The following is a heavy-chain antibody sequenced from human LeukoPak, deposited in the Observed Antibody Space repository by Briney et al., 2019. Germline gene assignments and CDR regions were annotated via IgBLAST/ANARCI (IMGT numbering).Heavy chain of an antibody. Sequence: GGSLRPSCAASGFTFSSYGMHWVRQAPGKGLEWVAVIWYDGSNKYYADSVKGRFTISRDNSKNTLYLQMNSLRVEDTAVYYCAKGREWELPIPLKDFDYWGQGTLVTVSS. D-gene: IGHD1-26*01. V-gene: IGHV3-33*06. CDR3: AKGREWELPIPLKDFDY. CDR1: GFTFSSYG. J-gene: IGHJ4*02. CDR2: IWYDGSNK.